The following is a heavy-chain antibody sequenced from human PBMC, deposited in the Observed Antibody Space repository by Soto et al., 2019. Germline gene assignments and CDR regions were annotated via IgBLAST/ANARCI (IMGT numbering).Heavy chain of an antibody. CDR1: GGTFSIYA. V-gene: IGHV1-69*01. D-gene: IGHD6-6*01. CDR3: ARETRARYYYYGMDV. CDR2: IIPIFGTA. J-gene: IGHJ6*02. Sequence: SVKVSCKASGGTFSIYAISWLRQAPGPGLEWMGGIIPIFGTANYAQKFQGRVTITADESTSTAYMELSSLRSEDTAVYYCARETRARYYYYGMDVWGQGTTVTVSS.